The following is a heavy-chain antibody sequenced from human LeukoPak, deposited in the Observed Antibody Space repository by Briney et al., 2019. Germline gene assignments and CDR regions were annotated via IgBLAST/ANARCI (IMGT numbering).Heavy chain of an antibody. V-gene: IGHV3-21*01. CDR2: ISSSSSYI. J-gene: IGHJ4*02. D-gene: IGHD2-2*01. CDR3: ARDLPAHY. CDR1: GFIFSSYW. Sequence: PGGSLRLSCAASGFIFSSYWMHWVRQAPGKGLEWVSSISSSSSYIYYADSVKGRFTISRDNAKNSLYLQMNSLRAEDTAVYYCARDLPAHYWGQGTLVTVSS.